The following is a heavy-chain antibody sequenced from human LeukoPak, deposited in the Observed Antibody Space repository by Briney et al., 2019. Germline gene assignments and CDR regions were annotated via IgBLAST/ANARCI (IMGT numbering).Heavy chain of an antibody. CDR2: IIPIFGTA. Sequence: SVKVSCKASGGTFSSYAISWVRQAPGQGLEWMGGIIPIFGTANYAQKFQGRVTITTDESTSTAYMELSSLRSEDTAVYYCARSPYDSSGYYYNYFQHWGQGTLVTVSS. CDR1: GGTFSSYA. J-gene: IGHJ1*01. CDR3: ARSPYDSSGYYYNYFQH. D-gene: IGHD3-22*01. V-gene: IGHV1-69*05.